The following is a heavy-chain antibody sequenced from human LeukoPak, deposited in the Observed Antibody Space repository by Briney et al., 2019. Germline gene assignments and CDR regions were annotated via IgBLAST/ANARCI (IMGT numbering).Heavy chain of an antibody. V-gene: IGHV3-15*01. CDR2: IRSKTDGGTT. CDR1: GFTFTDAW. J-gene: IGHJ4*02. CDR3: TGRNFDY. Sequence: GGSLRLSCAASGFTFTDAWMNWVRQAPGKGLEWVGRIRSKTDGGTTDYAAPVKGRFAISRDDSKNTLYLQLNSLKTEDTAVYYCTGRNFDYWGQGTLVTVSS.